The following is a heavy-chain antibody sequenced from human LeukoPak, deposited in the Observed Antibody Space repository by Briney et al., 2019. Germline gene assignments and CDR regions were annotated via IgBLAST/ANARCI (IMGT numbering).Heavy chain of an antibody. CDR3: ARGSEPMVAATLADYYYIDV. J-gene: IGHJ6*03. CDR2: IRYDGVTK. D-gene: IGHD2-15*01. V-gene: IGHV3-30*02. Sequence: SGGSLRLSCAASGFTFSSHGIHWVRQAPGKGLEWVAFIRYDGVTKYYADSVKGRFTISRDNAKNSLYLQMNSLRAEDTAVYYCARGSEPMVAATLADYYYIDVWGKGTTVTVSS. CDR1: GFTFSSHG.